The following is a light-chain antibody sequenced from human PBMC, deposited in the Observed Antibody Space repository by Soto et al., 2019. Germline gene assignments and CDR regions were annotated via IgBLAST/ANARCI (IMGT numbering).Light chain of an antibody. V-gene: IGLV2-11*01. CDR1: SSDVGGYNY. CDR2: DVS. Sequence: QSALTQPRSVSGSPGQSVTISCTGTSSDVGGYNYVSWYQQHPGKAPKLMIYDVSKRPSGVPDRFSGSKSGNTASLTISGLQAEDEADYYCSSYTSSITLVVFGGGTQLTVL. J-gene: IGLJ2*01. CDR3: SSYTSSITLVV.